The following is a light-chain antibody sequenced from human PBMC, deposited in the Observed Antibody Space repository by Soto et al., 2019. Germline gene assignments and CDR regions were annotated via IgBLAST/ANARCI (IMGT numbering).Light chain of an antibody. CDR2: GAS. V-gene: IGKV3-20*01. J-gene: IGKJ2*01. CDR1: QRVSSSY. CDR3: QQYGSSIYT. Sequence: EIVLTQSPGTLSLSPGERAALSCRASQRVSSSYLAWYQQKPGQAPRLLIYGASTMTTGIPDRFSGSGSGTDFTLTISRLEPEDFAVYYCQQYGSSIYTFGQGTKLEIK.